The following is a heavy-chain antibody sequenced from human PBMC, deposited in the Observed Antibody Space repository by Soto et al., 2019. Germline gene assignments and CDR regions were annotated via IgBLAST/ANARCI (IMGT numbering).Heavy chain of an antibody. CDR1: GGTVSSYT. Sequence: QVQLVQSGAEVKKPGSSVKVSCKASGGTVSSYTFSWVRQAPGQGLEWMGRFIPILDLASYAQKFQGRVTITADKSTSTAYRELNSLRSEDTAVYYCATPRNVGVYCDCALDYGGEGTLVAVSS. D-gene: IGHD2-21*02. CDR2: FIPILDLA. V-gene: IGHV1-69*02. J-gene: IGHJ4*02. CDR3: ATPRNVGVYCDCALDY.